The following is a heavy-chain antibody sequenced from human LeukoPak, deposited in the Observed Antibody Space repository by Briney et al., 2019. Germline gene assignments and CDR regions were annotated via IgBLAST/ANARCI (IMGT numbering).Heavy chain of an antibody. CDR3: AKDLGYSSGLTDY. CDR2: ISYDGSNK. CDR1: GFTFSSYG. Sequence: GSLRLSCAASGFTFSSYGIHWVRQAPGKGLEWVAVISYDGSNKYYADSVKGRFTISRDNSKNTLYLQMNSLRAEDTAVYYCAKDLGYSSGLTDYWGQGTLVTVSS. V-gene: IGHV3-30*18. D-gene: IGHD6-19*01. J-gene: IGHJ4*02.